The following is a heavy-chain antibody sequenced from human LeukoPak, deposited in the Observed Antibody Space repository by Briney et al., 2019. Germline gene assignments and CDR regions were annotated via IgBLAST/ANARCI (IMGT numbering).Heavy chain of an antibody. Sequence: SETLSLTCTVSGGSISGYYWSWIRQHPGKGLEWIGYIYYSGSTNYNPSLKSRVTISVDTSKNQFSLKLSSVTAADTAVYYCARVGYCSSTSCLDDWGQGTLVTVSS. CDR3: ARVGYCSSTSCLDD. V-gene: IGHV4-59*01. CDR1: GGSISGYY. D-gene: IGHD2-2*01. J-gene: IGHJ4*02. CDR2: IYYSGST.